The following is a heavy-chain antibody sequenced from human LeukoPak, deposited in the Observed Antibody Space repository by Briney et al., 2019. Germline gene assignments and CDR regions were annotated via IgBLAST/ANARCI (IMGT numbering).Heavy chain of an antibody. Sequence: TSSETLSLTCAVYGGSFSGYYWSWIRQPPGKGLEWIGEINHSGSTNYNPSLKGRVTISVDTSKNQFSLKLSSVTAADTAVYYCARGLGVNYDFWSGKAPHYMDVWGKGTTVTVSS. J-gene: IGHJ6*03. CDR2: INHSGST. CDR3: ARGLGVNYDFWSGKAPHYMDV. V-gene: IGHV4-34*01. CDR1: GGSFSGYY. D-gene: IGHD3-3*01.